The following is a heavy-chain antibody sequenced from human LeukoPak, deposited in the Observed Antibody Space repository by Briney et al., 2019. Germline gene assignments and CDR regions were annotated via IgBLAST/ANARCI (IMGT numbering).Heavy chain of an antibody. CDR3: ATGDVLRYFDWFSN. CDR2: FDPEDGET. CDR1: GYTLTELS. V-gene: IGHV1-24*01. J-gene: IGHJ4*02. Sequence: ASVKVSCKVSGYTLTELSIHWVRQAPGKGLEWMGGFDPEDGETIYAQKFQGRVTMTEDTSTDTAYMELSSLRSEDTAVYYCATGDVLRYFDWFSNWGQGTLVTVSS. D-gene: IGHD3-9*01.